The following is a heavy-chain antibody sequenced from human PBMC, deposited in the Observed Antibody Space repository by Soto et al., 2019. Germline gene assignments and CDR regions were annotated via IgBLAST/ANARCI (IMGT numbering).Heavy chain of an antibody. J-gene: IGHJ6*02. V-gene: IGHV3-33*08. CDR2: IWYDGSNT. Sequence: GGSLRLSCAASGFTFSSYAMSWVRQAPGKGLEWVSVIWYDGSNTYYADSVKGRFTISRDNSKNTLYLQMNSLRAEDTAVYYCARRVDYYYGMDVWGQGTTVTVSS. CDR1: GFTFSSYA. CDR3: ARRVDYYYGMDV.